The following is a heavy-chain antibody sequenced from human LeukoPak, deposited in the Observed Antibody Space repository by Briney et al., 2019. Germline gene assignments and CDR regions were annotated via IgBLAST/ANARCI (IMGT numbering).Heavy chain of an antibody. J-gene: IGHJ4*02. Sequence: ASVKVSCKASGYTFTSYAMNWVRQAPGQGLEWMGWINTNTGNPTYAQGFTGRFVFSLDTSVSTAYLQISGLKAEDTAVYYCARLGEEWELSGGYFDYWGQGTLVTVSS. CDR2: INTNTGNP. D-gene: IGHD1-26*01. CDR3: ARLGEEWELSGGYFDY. V-gene: IGHV7-4-1*02. CDR1: GYTFTSYA.